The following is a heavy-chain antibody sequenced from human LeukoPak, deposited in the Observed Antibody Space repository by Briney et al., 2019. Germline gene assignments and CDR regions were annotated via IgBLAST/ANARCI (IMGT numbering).Heavy chain of an antibody. J-gene: IGHJ4*02. V-gene: IGHV2-5*02. CDR2: IYWDDDK. D-gene: IGHD5-24*01. CDR3: AHRRGRDGYNLLSLLLVLFDY. CDR1: GFSLSTSGVG. Sequence: SGPTLVNPTQTLTLTCTFSGFSLSTSGVGVGWIRQPPGKALEWLALIYWDDDKLYSPSLKSRLTITKDTSKNQVVLTMTNMDPVDTATYYCAHRRGRDGYNLLSLLLVLFDYWGQGTLVTVSS.